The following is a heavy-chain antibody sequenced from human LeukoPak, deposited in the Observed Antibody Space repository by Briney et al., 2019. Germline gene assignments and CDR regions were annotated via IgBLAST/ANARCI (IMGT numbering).Heavy chain of an antibody. CDR3: AKAPPYTKYLDY. CDR1: GFTFSSYW. D-gene: IGHD1-1*01. V-gene: IGHV3-74*01. J-gene: IGHJ4*02. Sequence: GGSLRLSCAASGFTFSSYWMHWVRRAPGKGLVWVSRVDRDGSGTSYADSVKGRFTISRGNSKNTLYLQMYSLRAEDTAIYYCAKAPPYTKYLDYWGQGTLLTVSS. CDR2: VDRDGSGT.